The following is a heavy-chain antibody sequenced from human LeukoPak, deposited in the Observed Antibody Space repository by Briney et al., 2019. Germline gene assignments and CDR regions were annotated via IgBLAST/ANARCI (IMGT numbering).Heavy chain of an antibody. Sequence: KPSETLSLTCAVYGGSFSGYYWSWIRQPPGKGLEWIGEINHSGSTNYNPSLKSRVTISVDTSKNQFSLKLSSVTAADTAVYYCARGLLRLPIYYYDSSGPIDYWGQGTLVTVSS. J-gene: IGHJ4*02. CDR2: INHSGST. CDR3: ARGLLRLPIYYYDSSGPIDY. V-gene: IGHV4-34*01. D-gene: IGHD3-22*01. CDR1: GGSFSGYY.